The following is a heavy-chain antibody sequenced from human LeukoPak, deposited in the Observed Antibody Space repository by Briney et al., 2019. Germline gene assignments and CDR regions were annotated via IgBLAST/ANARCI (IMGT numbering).Heavy chain of an antibody. V-gene: IGHV1-46*01. CDR1: GYTFTNYY. CDR3: AGGGGDDSAAPFDF. J-gene: IGHJ4*02. Sequence: ASVKVSCKASGYTFTNYYMHWVRQSPGQGFEWMGIIKVSGGSTSYAQKFQGRVTMTRDTSTSTVYMELRSLRSEGTAVYYCAGGGGDDSAAPFDFWGQGALVTVSS. D-gene: IGHD2-21*02. CDR2: IKVSGGST.